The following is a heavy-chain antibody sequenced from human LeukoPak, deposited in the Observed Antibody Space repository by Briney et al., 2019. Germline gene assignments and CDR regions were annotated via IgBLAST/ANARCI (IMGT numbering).Heavy chain of an antibody. CDR3: ARHKQLVPPFDP. D-gene: IGHD6-13*01. CDR2: ISGYNSNT. V-gene: IGHV1-18*01. J-gene: IGHJ5*02. Sequence: GASVKVSCKASGYTFTSYGISWVRQAPGQGLEWMGWISGYNSNTNYAQKLQGRVTMTTDTSTNTAYMELRSLRSDDTAVYYCARHKQLVPPFDPWGQGTLVTVSS. CDR1: GYTFTSYG.